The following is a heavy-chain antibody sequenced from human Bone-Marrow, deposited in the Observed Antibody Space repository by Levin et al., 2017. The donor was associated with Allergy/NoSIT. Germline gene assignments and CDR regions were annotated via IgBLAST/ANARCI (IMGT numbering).Heavy chain of an antibody. V-gene: IGHV4-31*03. CDR3: ARDRICTGPSCHSISDWFVP. J-gene: IGHJ5*02. Sequence: SETLSLTCTVSGGSITSGGYYWSWIRQRPGEGLEWIGYIHYSAFTYYNPSLKSRVAISVDASKNEFSLRLNSVTAADTAVYYCARDRICTGPSCHSISDWFVPWGQGTLVTVSS. CDR2: IHYSAFT. D-gene: IGHD2-15*01. CDR1: GGSITSGGYY.